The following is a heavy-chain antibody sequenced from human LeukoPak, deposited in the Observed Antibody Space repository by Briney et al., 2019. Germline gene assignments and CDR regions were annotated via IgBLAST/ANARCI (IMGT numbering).Heavy chain of an antibody. Sequence: SETLSLTCAVYGGSFSGYYWSWIRQPPGKGLEWIGEINHSGSTNYNPSLKSRVTISVDTSKNQFSLKLSSVTAADTAVYYCATTGTYCTNGVCPFDYWGQGTLVTVSS. V-gene: IGHV4-34*01. CDR1: GGSFSGYY. CDR2: INHSGST. J-gene: IGHJ4*02. CDR3: ATTGTYCTNGVCPFDY. D-gene: IGHD2-8*01.